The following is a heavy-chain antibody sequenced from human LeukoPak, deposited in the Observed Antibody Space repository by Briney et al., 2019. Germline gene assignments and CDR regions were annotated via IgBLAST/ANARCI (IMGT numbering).Heavy chain of an antibody. CDR1: GGPFRGYH. CDR2: IYHSGST. Sequence: PSETLSLTCAVYGGPFRGYHWSWIRQPPGKGLERIGEIYHSGSTKYNPSLKSRVTISVDTSKKQFSLKLSSVTAADTAVYYCARGGSMIEGYYYMDVWGKGTTVTVSS. V-gene: IGHV4-34*01. D-gene: IGHD3-22*01. CDR3: ARGGSMIEGYYYMDV. J-gene: IGHJ6*03.